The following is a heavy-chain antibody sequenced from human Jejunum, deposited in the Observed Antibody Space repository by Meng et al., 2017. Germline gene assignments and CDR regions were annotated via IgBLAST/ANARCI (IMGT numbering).Heavy chain of an antibody. J-gene: IGHJ4*02. CDR1: GFTFGTYW. V-gene: IGHV3-7*01. CDR3: ARAPGYCSGGSCFPCDY. CDR2: IKQDGSEK. Sequence: GESLTISCAASGFTFGTYWMTWVRQAPGKGLEWVANIKQDGSEKYYVDSVNGRFTISRDNTKNSLYLQMDSLRVEDTAVYYCARAPGYCSGGSCFPCDYWGQGTLVTVSS. D-gene: IGHD2-15*01.